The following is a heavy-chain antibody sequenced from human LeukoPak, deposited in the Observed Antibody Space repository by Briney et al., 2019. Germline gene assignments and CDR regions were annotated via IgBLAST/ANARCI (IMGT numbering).Heavy chain of an antibody. CDR2: ISGSGGST. CDR1: GFTFSSYA. V-gene: IGHV3-23*01. Sequence: GGSLRLSCAASGFTFSSYAMSWVRQAPGKGLELVSAISGSGGSTYYADSVKGRFTISRDNSKNTLYPQMNSLRAEDTAVYYCAKDRLAYCGGDCRRYFDYWGQGTLVTVSS. J-gene: IGHJ4*02. D-gene: IGHD2-21*02. CDR3: AKDRLAYCGGDCRRYFDY.